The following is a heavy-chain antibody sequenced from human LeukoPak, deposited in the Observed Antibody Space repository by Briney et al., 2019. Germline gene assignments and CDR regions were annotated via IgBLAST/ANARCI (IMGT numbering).Heavy chain of an antibody. CDR3: ARDTGLWFGVRPPYYFDY. V-gene: IGHV1-18*01. CDR1: GYTFTSYG. CDR2: ISAYNGNT. J-gene: IGHJ4*02. D-gene: IGHD3-10*01. Sequence: GASVKVSCKASGYTFTSYGISWVRQAPGQGLEWMGWISAYNGNTNYAQKLQGRVTMTTDTSTSTAYMELRSLRSDDTAVYYCARDTGLWFGVRPPYYFDYWGQGTLVTVSS.